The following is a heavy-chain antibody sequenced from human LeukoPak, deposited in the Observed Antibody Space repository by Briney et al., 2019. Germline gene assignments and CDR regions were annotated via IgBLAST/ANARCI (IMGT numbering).Heavy chain of an antibody. CDR3: AREMWELLADY. V-gene: IGHV1-3*01. Sequence: ASVKVSCKASGGTFSSYAISWVRQAPGQGLEWMGWINAGNGNTKYSQKFQGRVTITRDTSASTAYMELSSLRSEDTAVYYCAREMWELLADYWGQGTLVTVSS. D-gene: IGHD1-26*01. J-gene: IGHJ4*02. CDR1: GGTFSSYA. CDR2: INAGNGNT.